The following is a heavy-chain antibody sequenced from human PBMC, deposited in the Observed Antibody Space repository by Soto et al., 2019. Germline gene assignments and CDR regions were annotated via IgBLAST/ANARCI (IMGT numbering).Heavy chain of an antibody. Sequence: QVQLVESGGGVVQPGRSLRLSCAASGFTFSSYGMHWVRQAPGKGLEWVAVIWYDGSNKYYADSVKGRFTISRDNSKNTLYLQMNSLRAEDTAVYYCARDPREFGGWYFDLWGRGTLVTVSS. CDR1: GFTFSSYG. D-gene: IGHD3-16*01. J-gene: IGHJ2*01. V-gene: IGHV3-33*01. CDR3: ARDPREFGGWYFDL. CDR2: IWYDGSNK.